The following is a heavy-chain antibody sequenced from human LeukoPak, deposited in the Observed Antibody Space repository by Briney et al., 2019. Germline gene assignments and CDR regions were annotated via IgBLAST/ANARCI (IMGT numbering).Heavy chain of an antibody. CDR2: IYYSGNT. Sequence: SETLSLTCTVSGDSISNYYWSWIRQPPGKGLEWIGYIYYSGNTDYNPSLKSRVTISVDTSKNQFPLRLNSVTAADTAVYYCARYRNEALFAFDIWGQGTMVTVSS. CDR3: ARYRNEALFAFDI. V-gene: IGHV4-59*01. D-gene: IGHD1-14*01. CDR1: GDSISNYY. J-gene: IGHJ3*02.